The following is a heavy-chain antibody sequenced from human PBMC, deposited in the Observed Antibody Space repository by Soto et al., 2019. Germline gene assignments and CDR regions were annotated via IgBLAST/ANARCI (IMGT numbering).Heavy chain of an antibody. D-gene: IGHD6-19*01. V-gene: IGHV4-59*11. CDR1: GGSISSHY. J-gene: IGHJ4*02. CDR3: ARVSSYSSGWYYFDY. CDR2: IYYSGST. Sequence: SETLSLTCTVSGGSISSHYWSWIRQPPGKGLEWIGYIYYSGSTNYNPSLKSRVIISVDTSKNQFSLKLSSVTAADTAVYYCARVSSYSSGWYYFDYWGQGTLVTVSS.